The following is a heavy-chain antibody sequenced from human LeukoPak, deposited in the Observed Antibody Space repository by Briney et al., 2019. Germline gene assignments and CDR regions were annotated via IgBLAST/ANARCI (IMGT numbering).Heavy chain of an antibody. D-gene: IGHD1-26*01. CDR2: INHSGST. CDR3: ARVGVTADFDY. V-gene: IGHV4-34*01. Sequence: SETLSHTCAVYGGSFSGYYWSWIRQPPGKGLEWIGEINHSGSTNYSPSLKSRVTISVDTSKNQFSLDLSSVTAADTAVYYCARVGVTADFDYWGQGTLVTVSS. J-gene: IGHJ4*02. CDR1: GGSFSGYY.